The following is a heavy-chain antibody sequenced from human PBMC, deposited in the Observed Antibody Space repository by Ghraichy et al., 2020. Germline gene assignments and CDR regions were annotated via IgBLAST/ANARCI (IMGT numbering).Heavy chain of an antibody. CDR1: GFNFGSYA. Sequence: GGSLRLSCTASGFNFGSYAMCWVRQAPGKGLEWVSTINGDTTYYADSMKGRFTISRDNSKNALYLQMNSLRAEDTAVYYCAKDSGSSGWYVDLWGRGTLVTVSS. V-gene: IGHV3-23*01. CDR2: INGDTT. D-gene: IGHD6-6*01. J-gene: IGHJ2*01. CDR3: AKDSGSSGWYVDL.